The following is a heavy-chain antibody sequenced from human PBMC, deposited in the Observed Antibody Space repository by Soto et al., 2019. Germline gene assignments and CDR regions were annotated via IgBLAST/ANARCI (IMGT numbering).Heavy chain of an antibody. CDR1: GYTLTSYG. CDR3: ARVGVGLAAPRVWPY. J-gene: IGHJ4*02. Sequence: ASVEVSCKASGYTLTSYGISWVRQAPGQGLEWMAWINPYNGNTKYAEKFLGRVTVTTDTSTATAYMEVRSLTSDDTAVFYCARVGVGLAAPRVWPYWGQGTPVTVSS. D-gene: IGHD6-13*01. CDR2: INPYNGNT. V-gene: IGHV1-18*01.